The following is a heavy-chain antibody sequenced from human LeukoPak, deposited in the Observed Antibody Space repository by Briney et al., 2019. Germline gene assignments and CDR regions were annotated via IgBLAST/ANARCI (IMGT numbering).Heavy chain of an antibody. CDR3: ARAEGYCSGGSCTNYDYYGLDV. V-gene: IGHV3-74*01. J-gene: IGHJ6*02. D-gene: IGHD2-15*01. CDR1: GFTFSSYG. Sequence: GGSLRLSCAASGFTFSSYGMHWVRHAPGKGLVWVSGINSDGSSTRYADSVKGRFTISRDNAKNTLYLQMNSLRGEDTAVYYCARAEGYCSGGSCTNYDYYGLDVWGQGTTVTVSS. CDR2: INSDGSST.